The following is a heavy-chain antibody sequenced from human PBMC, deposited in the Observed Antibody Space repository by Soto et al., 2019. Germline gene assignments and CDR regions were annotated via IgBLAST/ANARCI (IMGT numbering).Heavy chain of an antibody. CDR2: IITIFGTA. CDR1: GGTFSSYA. Sequence: QVQLVQSGAEVKKPGSSVKVSCKASGGTFSSYAISWVRQAPGQGLEWMGGIITIFGTADYAQKFQGGVTINADESTSTAYMEPSSPRSADTAVYYCASHYDSSGYYYRGLDYWGQGTLVTVSS. CDR3: ASHYDSSGYYYRGLDY. J-gene: IGHJ4*02. D-gene: IGHD3-22*01. V-gene: IGHV1-69*12.